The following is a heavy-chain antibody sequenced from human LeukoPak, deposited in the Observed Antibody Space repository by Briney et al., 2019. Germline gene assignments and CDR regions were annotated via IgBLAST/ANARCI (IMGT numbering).Heavy chain of an antibody. V-gene: IGHV4-59*01. CDR3: ARAIRQQLITGWFDP. Sequence: SETLSLTCTVSGGSISSYYWSWIRQPPGKGLEWIGYIYHSGSTDYNPSLKSRVTISIDTSKNQFSLRLISVTAADTAVYYCARAIRQQLITGWFDPWGQGILVTVSS. D-gene: IGHD6-13*01. CDR2: IYHSGST. J-gene: IGHJ5*02. CDR1: GGSISSYY.